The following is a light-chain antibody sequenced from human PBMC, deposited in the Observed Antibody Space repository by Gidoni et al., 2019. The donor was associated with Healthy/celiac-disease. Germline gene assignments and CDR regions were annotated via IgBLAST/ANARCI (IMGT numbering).Light chain of an antibody. J-gene: IGLJ2*01. V-gene: IGLV2-14*01. CDR3: SSYTSSSTPLV. CDR2: EVS. CDR1: SSDVGGYNY. Sequence: QSALTQPASVSGSPGQSITISCTGTSSDVGGYNYVSWYPQHPGKAPKLMIYEVSNRPSGVSHRFSGSKSGNTASLTISGLQAEDEADYYCSSYTSSSTPLVFGGGTKLTVL.